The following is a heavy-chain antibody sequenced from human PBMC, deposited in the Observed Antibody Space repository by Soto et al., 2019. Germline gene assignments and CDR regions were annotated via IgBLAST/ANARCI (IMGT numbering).Heavy chain of an antibody. V-gene: IGHV1-69*02. D-gene: IGHD2-2*01. CDR1: GGTFSSYT. J-gene: IGHJ3*02. CDR2: IIPILGIA. Sequence: ASVKVSCKASGGTFSSYTISWVRQAPGQGLEWMGRIIPILGIANYAQKFQGRVTITADKSTSTAYMELSSLRSEDTAVYYCANVPAATYYAFDIWGQGTMVTVSS. CDR3: ANVPAATYYAFDI.